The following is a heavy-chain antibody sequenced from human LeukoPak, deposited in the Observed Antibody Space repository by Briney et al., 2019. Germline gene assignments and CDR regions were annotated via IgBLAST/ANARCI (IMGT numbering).Heavy chain of an antibody. J-gene: IGHJ3*02. CDR3: ARPKTETGYDAFDI. CDR1: GGSISSYY. Sequence: KASETLSLTCTVSGGSISSYYWSWIRQPPGKGLEWIGHVYSSGSTNYSPSFKSRVTILVDTSKNQFSLKLSSVSAADTAVYYCARPKTETGYDAFDIWGQGTMVTVSS. D-gene: IGHD2-15*01. CDR2: VYSSGST. V-gene: IGHV4-59*01.